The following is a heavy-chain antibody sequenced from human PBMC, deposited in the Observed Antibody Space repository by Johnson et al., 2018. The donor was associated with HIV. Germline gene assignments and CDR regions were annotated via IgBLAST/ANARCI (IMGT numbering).Heavy chain of an antibody. D-gene: IGHD1-26*01. V-gene: IGHV3-30*04. CDR1: GFTFSSYA. Sequence: QVQLVESGGGVVQPGRSLRLSCAASGFTFSSYAMHWVRQAPGKGLEWVAVISYDGSNKYYADSVQGRFTISRDNSKNTLYLQMNSLRAEDTAVYYCAKDVELHGAFDIWGQGTMVTVSS. CDR3: AKDVELHGAFDI. J-gene: IGHJ3*02. CDR2: ISYDGSNK.